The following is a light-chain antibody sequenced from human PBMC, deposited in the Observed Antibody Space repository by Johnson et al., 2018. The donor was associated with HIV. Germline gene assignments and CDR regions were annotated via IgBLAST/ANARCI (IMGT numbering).Light chain of an antibody. Sequence: QSVLTQPPSVSAAPGQKVTISCSGSSSNIGNNYVSWYQQLPGTAPKLLIYDNNKRPSGIPDRFSGSKSGTSATLGITGLQTGDEADYYCGTWDSGLRTGFSGTGTKVTVL. CDR2: DNN. V-gene: IGLV1-51*01. J-gene: IGLJ1*01. CDR3: GTWDSGLRTGF. CDR1: SSNIGNNY.